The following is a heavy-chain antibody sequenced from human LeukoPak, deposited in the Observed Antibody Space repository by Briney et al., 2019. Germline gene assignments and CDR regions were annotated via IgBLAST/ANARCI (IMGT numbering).Heavy chain of an antibody. CDR3: ARDDSSDFDY. V-gene: IGHV3-48*01. J-gene: IGHJ4*02. CDR1: GFTFSSYE. CDR2: ISSSRRTI. D-gene: IGHD3-22*01. Sequence: GWSLRLSCTASGFTFSSYEMNWVRPAPGKGLEWVSYISSSRRTIYYADSVKGRFTITRDNAKNSLYLQMNSLRAEDTAVYYCARDDSSDFDYWGQGTLVTVSS.